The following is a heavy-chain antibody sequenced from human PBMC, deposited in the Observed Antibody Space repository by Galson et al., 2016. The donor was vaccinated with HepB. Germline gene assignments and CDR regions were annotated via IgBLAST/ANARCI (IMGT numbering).Heavy chain of an antibody. CDR2: INTSGGNT. D-gene: IGHD3-10*01. Sequence: SVKVSCKASGYTFTNYGISWVRQAPGQGLEWMGIINTSGGNTHYAQKFQGRVTMTRDTSTSTVYMELSILRSEDTAIYYWSIDGRGGHSYGSGSYWGQGTLVTVSS. CDR1: GYTFTNYG. V-gene: IGHV1-46*01. CDR3: SIDGRGGHSYGSGSY. J-gene: IGHJ4*02.